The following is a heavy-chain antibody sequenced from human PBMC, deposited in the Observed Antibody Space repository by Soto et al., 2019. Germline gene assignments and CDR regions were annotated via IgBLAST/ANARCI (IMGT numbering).Heavy chain of an antibody. V-gene: IGHV3-48*02. Sequence: EVQLVESGGGLVQPGGSLRLSCAASGFTFSTHSMNWVRQAPGKGLEWLSYISSSSSTVYYADSVKGRFTISRDNAKKSLYLQMNSLRDEDTAVYYCVRDVNGFDYWGQGPLVTVSS. CDR1: GFTFSTHS. CDR3: VRDVNGFDY. D-gene: IGHD4-17*01. CDR2: ISSSSSTV. J-gene: IGHJ4*02.